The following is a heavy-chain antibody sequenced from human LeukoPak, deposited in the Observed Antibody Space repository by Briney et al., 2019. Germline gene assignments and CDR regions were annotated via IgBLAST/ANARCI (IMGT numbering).Heavy chain of an antibody. Sequence: PGGSLRLSCAASGFTFSSYAMSWVRQAPGKGLEWVSAISGSGGSTYYADSVKGRFTISRDNAKNSLYLQMNSLRAEDTAVYYCARGYGGSYLEDSYYFDDWGQGTLVTVSS. V-gene: IGHV3-23*01. CDR1: GFTFSSYA. D-gene: IGHD1-26*01. CDR3: ARGYGGSYLEDSYYFDD. CDR2: ISGSGGST. J-gene: IGHJ4*02.